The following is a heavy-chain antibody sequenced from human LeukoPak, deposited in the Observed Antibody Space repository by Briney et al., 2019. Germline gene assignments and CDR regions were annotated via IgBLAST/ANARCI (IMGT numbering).Heavy chain of an antibody. D-gene: IGHD4-17*01. CDR3: ASQSFSSTVTTSNWFDP. CDR1: GGSFSGYY. J-gene: IGHJ5*02. Sequence: SETLSLTCAVYGGSFSGYYWTWIRQPPGKGLEWIGEINYSGSTNYNPSLRSRVTISGDTSKNQFSLKVNSVTAADTAVYYCASQSFSSTVTTSNWFDPWGQGTLVTVSS. V-gene: IGHV4-34*01. CDR2: INYSGST.